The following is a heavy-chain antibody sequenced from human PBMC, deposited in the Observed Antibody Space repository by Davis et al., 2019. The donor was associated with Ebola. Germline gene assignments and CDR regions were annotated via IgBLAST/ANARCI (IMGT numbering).Heavy chain of an antibody. D-gene: IGHD2-15*01. J-gene: IGHJ4*02. CDR2: INPKSGGT. V-gene: IGHV1-2*06. Sequence: ASVKVSCKASGYPFTDYYMHWVRQAPGQGLEWMGRINPKSGGTNYAEKFLGRVTMTRDTSISTAYMELSRLRSDDTAVYYCAKAPCSGGSCYPSYWGQGTLVTVSS. CDR3: AKAPCSGGSCYPSY. CDR1: GYPFTDYY.